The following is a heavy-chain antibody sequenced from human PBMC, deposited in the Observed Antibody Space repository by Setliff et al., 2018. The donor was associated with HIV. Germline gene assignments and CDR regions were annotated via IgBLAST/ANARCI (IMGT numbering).Heavy chain of an antibody. CDR1: GFTFGDYT. Sequence: PGGSLRLSCTASGFTFGDYTLSWVRQAPGKGLEWIGEINHSGSSNYNPSLKSRGTISVDTSKNQLSLNVTSVTAADTAVYYCARSSRGYCSGGSCYGFDPWGQGNLVTVSS. V-gene: IGHV4-34*01. CDR3: ARSSRGYCSGGSCYGFDP. D-gene: IGHD2-15*01. CDR2: INHSGSS. J-gene: IGHJ5*02.